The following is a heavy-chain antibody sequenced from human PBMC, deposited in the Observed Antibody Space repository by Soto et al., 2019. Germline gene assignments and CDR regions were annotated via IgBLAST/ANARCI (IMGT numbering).Heavy chain of an antibody. V-gene: IGHV4-39*01. D-gene: IGHD2-15*01. CDR2: MYYSGTT. CDR3: AVVGRTGNLFDP. J-gene: IGHJ5*02. Sequence: SETLSLTCTVSGGSISSSDFYWGWLRQTPGKGLEFIGSMYYSGTTYYNPSLKSRVTISVDTSKNQFTLKLISVTAADTAVYYCAVVGRTGNLFDPCGGGALVTVYS. CDR1: GGSISSSDFY.